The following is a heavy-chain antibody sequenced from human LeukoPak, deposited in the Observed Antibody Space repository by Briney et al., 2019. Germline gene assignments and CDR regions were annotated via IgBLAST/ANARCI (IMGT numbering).Heavy chain of an antibody. CDR1: GYTFTGYY. D-gene: IGHD3-3*01. J-gene: IGHJ5*02. V-gene: IGHV1-2*02. CDR2: INPNSVGT. CDR3: LRGRVNYDFRWFAR. Sequence: ASVNVSCKASGYTFTGYYMHWVRQAPGQGREWMGWINPNSVGTNYAQKFQGRVTMTRYTSISTAYMELSSLRSHDTAVYYCLRGRVNYDFRWFARWGQGTLVTVSS.